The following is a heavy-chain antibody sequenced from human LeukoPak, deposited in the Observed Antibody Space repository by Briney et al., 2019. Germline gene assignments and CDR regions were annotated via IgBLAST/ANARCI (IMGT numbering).Heavy chain of an antibody. V-gene: IGHV3-7*01. CDR3: ARDLLEWLHYFDY. D-gene: IGHD3-3*01. CDR2: IKQDGSEK. J-gene: IGHJ4*02. Sequence: GGSLRLSCAASGFTFSSYWMSWVRQAPGKGLEWVANIKQDGSEKYYVDSVKGRFTISRDNAKNSLYLQMNSLRAKDTAVYYCARDLLEWLHYFDYWGQGTLVTVSS. CDR1: GFTFSSYW.